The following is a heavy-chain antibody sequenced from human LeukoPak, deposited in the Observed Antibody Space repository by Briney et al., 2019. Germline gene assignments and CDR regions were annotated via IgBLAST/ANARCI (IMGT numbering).Heavy chain of an antibody. J-gene: IGHJ4*02. CDR1: GGSISSTNYY. Sequence: SETLSLTCTVSGGSISSTNYYWGWIRQPPGKGLEWIGSISYSGSPYYNPSLKSRVTTSLDTSKNRFSLKLSSVTAADTAVYNCAITPGPYDSSRNYYPLDYWGQGIVVTVSS. CDR3: AITPGPYDSSRNYYPLDY. CDR2: ISYSGSP. V-gene: IGHV4-39*07. D-gene: IGHD3-22*01.